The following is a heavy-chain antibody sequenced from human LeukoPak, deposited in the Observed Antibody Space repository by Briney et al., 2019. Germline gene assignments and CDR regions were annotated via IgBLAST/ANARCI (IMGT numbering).Heavy chain of an antibody. CDR3: ARDPDPYCGGDCPSAAFDI. J-gene: IGHJ3*02. CDR1: GYTFTSYG. V-gene: IGHV1-18*01. Sequence: ASVKVSCKASGYTFTSYGISWVRQAPGQGLEWMGWISGYNGNTNYAQKLQGRVTMTTDTSTSTAYMELRSLRSDDTAVYYCARDPDPYCGGDCPSAAFDIWGQGTMVTVSS. CDR2: ISGYNGNT. D-gene: IGHD2-21*02.